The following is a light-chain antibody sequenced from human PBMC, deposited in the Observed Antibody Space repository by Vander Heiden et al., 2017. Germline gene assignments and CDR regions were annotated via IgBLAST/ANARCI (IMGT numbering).Light chain of an antibody. CDR2: AAS. J-gene: IGKJ4*01. CDR3: QQSYSTPLT. Sequence: DIQMTQSPSSLPASVGDRVTITCRASQSISSYLNWYQQKPGKAPKLLIYAASNLQSGVPSRFSGSGSGTDFTLTISSLQPEDFATYYCQQSYSTPLTFGGGTKVEIK. V-gene: IGKV1-39*01. CDR1: QSISSY.